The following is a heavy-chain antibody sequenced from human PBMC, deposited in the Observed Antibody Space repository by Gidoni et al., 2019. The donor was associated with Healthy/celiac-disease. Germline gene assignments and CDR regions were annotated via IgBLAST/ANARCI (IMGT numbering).Heavy chain of an antibody. D-gene: IGHD1-1*01. V-gene: IGHV3-48*01. Sequence: EVQLVESGGGLVQPGGSLRLSCAASGFTFSSYSMNWVRQAPGKGLEWVSYISSSSSTIYYADSVKGRFTISRDNAKNSLYLQMNSLRAEDTAVYYCARDGSGNWNQKHYGMDVWGQGTTVTVSS. J-gene: IGHJ6*02. CDR1: GFTFSSYS. CDR3: ARDGSGNWNQKHYGMDV. CDR2: ISSSSSTI.